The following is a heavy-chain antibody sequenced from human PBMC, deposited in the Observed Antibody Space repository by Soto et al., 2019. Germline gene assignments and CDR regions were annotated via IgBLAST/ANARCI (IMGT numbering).Heavy chain of an antibody. CDR1: GYTFNGYY. D-gene: IGHD1-26*01. CDR2: INPNSGGT. Sequence: QVQLVQSGAEVKKPGASVEVSCKASGYTFNGYYMHWVRQAPGQGLEWMGWINPNSGGTNYAQKFQGRVTMTRDTSISTVYMELSRLRSDDTAVYYCARGIVGANSWFDPWGQGTLVTVSS. J-gene: IGHJ5*02. V-gene: IGHV1-2*02. CDR3: ARGIVGANSWFDP.